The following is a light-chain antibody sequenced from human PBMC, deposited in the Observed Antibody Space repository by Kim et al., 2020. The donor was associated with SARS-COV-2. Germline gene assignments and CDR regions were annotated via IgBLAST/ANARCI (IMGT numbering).Light chain of an antibody. Sequence: EIVLTQSPGTLSLSPGERATLSCRASQSVSSSYLAWYQHKPGQAPRLLIYGASSRATVIPDRFSGTGSGTDFSLTITRLEPEDFAVYYCQQYGRSPYTFGQGTRLEI. J-gene: IGKJ2*01. CDR3: QQYGRSPYT. V-gene: IGKV3-20*01. CDR1: QSVSSSY. CDR2: GAS.